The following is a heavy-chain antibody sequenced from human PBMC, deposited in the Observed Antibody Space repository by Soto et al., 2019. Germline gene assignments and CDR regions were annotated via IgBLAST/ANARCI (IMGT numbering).Heavy chain of an antibody. V-gene: IGHV4-59*01. CDR2: IYYSGST. J-gene: IGHJ4*02. CDR3: ARSLHRGGDYREFDY. D-gene: IGHD4-17*01. Sequence: SETLSLTCTVSGGSISSYYWSWIRQPPGKGLEWIGYIYYSGSTNYNPSLKSRVTISVDTSKNQFSLKLSSVTAADTAVYYCARSLHRGGDYREFDYWGQGTLVTVSS. CDR1: GGSISSYY.